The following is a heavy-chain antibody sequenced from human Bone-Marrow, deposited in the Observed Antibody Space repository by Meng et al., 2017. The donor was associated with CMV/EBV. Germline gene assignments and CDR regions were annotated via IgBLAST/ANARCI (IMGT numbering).Heavy chain of an antibody. CDR2: INPDGRRI. D-gene: IGHD3-16*01. CDR3: ARDLGGPRNY. Sequence: GESLKISCVASGFTFSTYWMHWVRQAPGKGLLWVSRINPDGRRIDYADSVKGRFTISRDNAKSTLYLHMDSVRTEDTGRYFCARDLGGPRNYWDRGTLVTVSS. V-gene: IGHV3-74*01. CDR1: GFTFSTYW. J-gene: IGHJ4*02.